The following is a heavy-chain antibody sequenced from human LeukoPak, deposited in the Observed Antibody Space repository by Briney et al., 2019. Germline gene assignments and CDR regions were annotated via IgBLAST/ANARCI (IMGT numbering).Heavy chain of an antibody. D-gene: IGHD1-1*01. CDR1: GFTFSSYA. CDR2: ISGSGGST. CDR3: AKDGVISSLEAQLNEIAEYFQH. V-gene: IGHV3-23*01. Sequence: GGSLRLSCAASGFTFSSYAMSWVRQAPGKGLEWVSAISGSGGSTYYADSVKGRFTISRDNSKNTLYLQMNSLRAEDTAVYYCAKDGVISSLEAQLNEIAEYFQHWGQGTLVTVSS. J-gene: IGHJ1*01.